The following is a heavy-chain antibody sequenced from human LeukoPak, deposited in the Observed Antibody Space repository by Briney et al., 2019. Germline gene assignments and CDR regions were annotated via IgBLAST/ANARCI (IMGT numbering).Heavy chain of an antibody. CDR3: ARDLGLLAAAGIHY. Sequence: GGSLRLSCAASVFTLSDYYMSWIRQAPGKGLEWVSYISSSGSTIYYADSVTGRFTISRDNAKNSLYLQMNSLRAEDTAVYYCARDLGLLAAAGIHYWGQGTLVTVSS. J-gene: IGHJ4*02. CDR2: ISSSGSTI. CDR1: VFTLSDYY. D-gene: IGHD6-13*01. V-gene: IGHV3-11*04.